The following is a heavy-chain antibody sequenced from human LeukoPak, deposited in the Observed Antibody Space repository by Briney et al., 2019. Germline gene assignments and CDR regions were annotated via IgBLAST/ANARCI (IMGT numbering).Heavy chain of an antibody. CDR1: GGSISSYY. J-gene: IGHJ4*02. CDR3: ARGYYGSGRIDY. V-gene: IGHV4-59*01. D-gene: IGHD3-10*01. CDR2: IYYSGST. Sequence: PSETLSLTCTVSGGSISSYYWSWIRQPPGKGLEWTGYIYYSGSTNYNPSLKSRVTISVDTSKNQFSLKLSSVTAADTAVYYCARGYYGSGRIDYWGQGTLVTVSS.